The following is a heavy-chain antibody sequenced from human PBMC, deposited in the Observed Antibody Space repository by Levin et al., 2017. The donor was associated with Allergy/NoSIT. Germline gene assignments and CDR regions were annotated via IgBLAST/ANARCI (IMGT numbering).Heavy chain of an antibody. CDR2: ISGSGGST. Sequence: GGSLRLSCAASGFTFSSYAMSWVRQAPGKGLEWVSAISGSGGSTYYADSVKGRFTISRDNSKNTLYLQMNSLRAEDTAVYYCANAVYGDYSNWFDPWGQGTLVTVSS. J-gene: IGHJ5*02. D-gene: IGHD4-17*01. V-gene: IGHV3-23*01. CDR3: ANAVYGDYSNWFDP. CDR1: GFTFSSYA.